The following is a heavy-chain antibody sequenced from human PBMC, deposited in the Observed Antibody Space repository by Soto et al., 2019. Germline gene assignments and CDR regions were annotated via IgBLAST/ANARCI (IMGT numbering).Heavy chain of an antibody. CDR1: GFTFSSYA. V-gene: IGHV3-23*01. Sequence: EVQLLESGGGLVQPGGSLRLSCAASGFTFSSYAMNWVRQAPGKGLEWVSAISGSGGSTYYADSVKGRFTISRDNSKNTLNRKRTSLRAGARPVFSVGKRNINDGGSCSAPGGKEPLVPFSS. CDR3: GKRNINDGGSCSAP. CDR2: ISGSGGST. J-gene: IGHJ5*02. D-gene: IGHD1-26*01.